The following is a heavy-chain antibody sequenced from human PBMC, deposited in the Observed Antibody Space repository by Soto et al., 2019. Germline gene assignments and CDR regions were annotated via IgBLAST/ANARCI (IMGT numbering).Heavy chain of an antibody. V-gene: IGHV3-15*01. CDR1: GFTFSNAW. J-gene: IGHJ5*02. D-gene: IGHD3-10*01. CDR2: IKSKTDGGTT. Sequence: GGSLRLSCAASGFTFSNAWMSWVRQAPGKGLEWVGRIKSKTDGGTTDYAAPVKGRFTISRDNSKSTLYLQMNSLRDEDTAVYYCVKTGTPLYGPGRSWFDPWGQGTLVTVSS. CDR3: VKTGTPLYGPGRSWFDP.